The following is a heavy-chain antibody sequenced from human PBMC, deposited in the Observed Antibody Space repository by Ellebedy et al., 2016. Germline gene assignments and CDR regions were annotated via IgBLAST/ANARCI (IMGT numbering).Heavy chain of an antibody. J-gene: IGHJ3*02. CDR1: TGSIRNPDHF. V-gene: IGHV4-30-4*01. CDR3: ARAVGYGDLHAFDI. D-gene: IGHD4-17*01. CDR2: IFYSGTT. Sequence: SETLSLTXTVSTGSIRNPDHFWSWIRLSPGRGLEWIGYIFYSGTTYYNPSLRSRVRISVDTSTSQFSLEMVSMTAADTAVYFCARAVGYGDLHAFDIWGQGTMVTVSS.